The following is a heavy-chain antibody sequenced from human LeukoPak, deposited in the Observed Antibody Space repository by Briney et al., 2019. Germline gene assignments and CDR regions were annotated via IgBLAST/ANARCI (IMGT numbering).Heavy chain of an antibody. CDR2: ISRSRSTI. CDR3: ARATIPRLDY. V-gene: IGHV3-48*04. CDR1: GFTFSSYG. D-gene: IGHD5-24*01. J-gene: IGHJ4*02. Sequence: GGSLRLSCAASGFTFSSYGMTWVRQAPGKGLEWVSYISRSRSTIYYADSVKGRFTISRDNAKNSLYLQMNSLRAEDTAVYYCARATIPRLDYWGQGTLVTVSS.